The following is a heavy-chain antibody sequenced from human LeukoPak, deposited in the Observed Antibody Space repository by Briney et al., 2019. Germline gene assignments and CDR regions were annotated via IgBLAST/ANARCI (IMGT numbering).Heavy chain of an antibody. D-gene: IGHD1-1*01. J-gene: IGHJ4*03. Sequence: PGGSLRLSCAASGFTFTTYWMHWVRQVPGKGLVWVSRINTDGSATSYADFVRGRFTISRDNAKNTLYLQMNSLTAEDTAVYHCARLGWNDPFDYWGQGTTVTVSS. CDR1: GFTFTTYW. V-gene: IGHV3-74*01. CDR2: INTDGSAT. CDR3: ARLGWNDPFDY.